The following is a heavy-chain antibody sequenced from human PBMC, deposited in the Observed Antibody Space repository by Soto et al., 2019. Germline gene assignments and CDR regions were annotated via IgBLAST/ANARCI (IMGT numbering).Heavy chain of an antibody. V-gene: IGHV3-53*02. Sequence: EVQLVETGGGLIQPGGSLRLSCAASGFTVSSNYMSWVRQAPGKGLEWVSVIFSGGSTYYADAVKGRFAISRDNSKNTLDLQMNSLRAEDTAVYYCTRDLPGYGSSWPREWGQGTLVTVSS. CDR2: IFSGGST. D-gene: IGHD6-13*01. CDR1: GFTVSSNY. J-gene: IGHJ4*02. CDR3: TRDLPGYGSSWPRE.